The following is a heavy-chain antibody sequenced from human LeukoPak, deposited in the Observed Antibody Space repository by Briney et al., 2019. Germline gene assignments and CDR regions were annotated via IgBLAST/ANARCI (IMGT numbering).Heavy chain of an antibody. CDR1: GGSFSGYY. CDR2: INHSGST. D-gene: IGHD6-19*01. J-gene: IGHJ4*02. V-gene: IGHV4-34*01. CDR3: VWSVAGAANDY. Sequence: SETLSLTCAVYGGSFSGYYWSWIRQPPGKGLEWIGEINHSGSTNYNPSLKSRVTISVDTSKNQFSLKLSSVTAADTAVYYCVWSVAGAANDYWGQGTLVTVSS.